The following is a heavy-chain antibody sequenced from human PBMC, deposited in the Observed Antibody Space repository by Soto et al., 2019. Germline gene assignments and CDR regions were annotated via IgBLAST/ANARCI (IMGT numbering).Heavy chain of an antibody. V-gene: IGHV4-30-4*01. D-gene: IGHD7-27*01. CDR1: GGSISSGDYY. CDR2: IYDRGST. J-gene: IGHJ4*02. CDR3: ARGLSGDKVDY. Sequence: QVQLQESGPGLVKPSQTLSLTCTVSGGSISSGDYYWSWIRQSPGKGLEWIGHIYDRGSTYSNPSLNSRVFILVDTSKNQFSLNLSSVTAADTAVYYCARGLSGDKVDYWGRGTLVTVSS.